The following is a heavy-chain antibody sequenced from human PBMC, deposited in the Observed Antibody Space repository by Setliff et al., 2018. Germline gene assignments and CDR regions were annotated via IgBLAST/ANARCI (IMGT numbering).Heavy chain of an antibody. CDR2: IYHTGTT. J-gene: IGHJ4*02. V-gene: IGHV4-39*07. CDR1: GGSISRSSYY. Sequence: PSETLSLTCTVSGGSISRSSYYWGWIRQPPGKGLEWIGSIYHTGTTYYNPSLKSRVTISVDTSKNQFSLRLSSVTAADTAVYFCARDYGPNDYWGQGIQVTVSS. D-gene: IGHD3-16*01. CDR3: ARDYGPNDY.